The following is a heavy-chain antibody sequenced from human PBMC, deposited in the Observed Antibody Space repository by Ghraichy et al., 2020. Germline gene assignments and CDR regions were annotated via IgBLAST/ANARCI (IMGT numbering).Heavy chain of an antibody. Sequence: SETLSLTCTVSGGSVSSCSYYWSWIRQPPGKGLEWIGYIYYSGSTNYNPSLKSRVTISVDTSKNQFSLKLSSVTAADTAVYYCARGYNWFDPWGQGTLVTVSS. CDR1: GGSVSSCSYY. V-gene: IGHV4-61*01. CDR3: ARGYNWFDP. CDR2: IYYSGST. J-gene: IGHJ5*02. D-gene: IGHD2-15*01.